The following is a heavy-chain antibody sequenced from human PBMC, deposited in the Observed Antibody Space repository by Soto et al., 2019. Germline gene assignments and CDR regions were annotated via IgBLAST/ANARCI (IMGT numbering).Heavy chain of an antibody. CDR1: GFTFSSYG. Sequence: QVQLVESGGGVVQPGRSLRLSCAASGFTFSSYGMHWVRQAPGKGLEWVAVISYDGSNKYYADSGKGRFTISRDNSKNTLYLQMNSLRAEDTGVYYGGLWGSAFDIWGQGTMVTVSS. V-gene: IGHV3-30*03. CDR3: GLWGSAFDI. D-gene: IGHD3-16*01. CDR2: ISYDGSNK. J-gene: IGHJ3*02.